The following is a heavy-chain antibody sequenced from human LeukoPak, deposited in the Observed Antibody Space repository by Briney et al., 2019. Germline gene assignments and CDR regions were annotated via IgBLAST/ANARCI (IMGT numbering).Heavy chain of an antibody. CDR2: ISDSGGTT. CDR1: GFTFSSYA. D-gene: IGHD5-24*01. CDR3: AKDPREGWLQSPY. J-gene: IGHJ4*02. V-gene: IGHV3-23*01. Sequence: GASLRLSCAASGFTFSSYAMSWVRQAPGKGLEWVSGISDSGGTTYYVDSVKGRFTISRDNSKNTLYLQMNSLTAEDTAVYYCAKDPREGWLQSPYWGQGTLVTVSS.